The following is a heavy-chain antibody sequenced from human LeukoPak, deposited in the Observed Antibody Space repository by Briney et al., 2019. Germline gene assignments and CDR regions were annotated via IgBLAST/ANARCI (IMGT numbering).Heavy chain of an antibody. D-gene: IGHD4-23*01. CDR2: IYHSGST. V-gene: IGHV4-39*07. Sequence: SETLSLTCTVSGGSISSSSYYWGWIRQPPGKGLEWIGSIYHSGSTYYNPSLKSRVTISVDTSKNQFSLKLSSVTAADTAVYYCARFMTTVVTPSGYWGQGTLVTVSS. CDR1: GGSISSSSYY. J-gene: IGHJ4*02. CDR3: ARFMTTVVTPSGY.